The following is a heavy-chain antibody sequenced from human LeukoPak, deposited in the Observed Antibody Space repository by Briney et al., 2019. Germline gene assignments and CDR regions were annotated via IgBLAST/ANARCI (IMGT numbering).Heavy chain of an antibody. CDR1: GGSISSYQ. D-gene: IGHD5-12*01. Sequence: SETLSLTCTVPGGSISSYQWSWIRQPPGKGLEWIGYIYYSGSTNYNPSLKSRVTISVDTSKNQFSLKLSSVTAADTAVYYCARGRGAGYDSEDYWGQGTLVTVSS. J-gene: IGHJ4*02. V-gene: IGHV4-59*01. CDR3: ARGRGAGYDSEDY. CDR2: IYYSGST.